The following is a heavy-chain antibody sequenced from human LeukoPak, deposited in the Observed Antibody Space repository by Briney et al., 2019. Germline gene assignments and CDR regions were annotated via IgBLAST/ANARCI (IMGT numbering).Heavy chain of an antibody. CDR1: GFTFSSYS. Sequence: GGSLRLSCAASGFTFSSYSMNWVRQAPGKGLEWVSYVSSSSTIYYADSVKGRFTISRDNAKNSLYLQMNSLRAEDTAGYYCVRKYSNNGYNWFDPWGQGTLVTVSS. V-gene: IGHV3-48*01. CDR2: VSSSSTI. CDR3: VRKYSNNGYNWFDP. D-gene: IGHD6-6*01. J-gene: IGHJ5*02.